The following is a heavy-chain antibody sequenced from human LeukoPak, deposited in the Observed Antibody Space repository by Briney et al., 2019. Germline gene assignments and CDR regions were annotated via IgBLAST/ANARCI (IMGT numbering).Heavy chain of an antibody. CDR2: ISSSSSYI. Sequence: PGGSLRLSCAASGFTFSSYSMNWVRQAPGKGLEWVSSISSSSSYIFYADSVKGRFTISRDNAKNSLYLQMNSLSAEDTAVYYCARERAYGVRGVGWFDPWGQGTLVTVSS. J-gene: IGHJ5*02. D-gene: IGHD3-10*01. CDR1: GFTFSSYS. V-gene: IGHV3-21*01. CDR3: ARERAYGVRGVGWFDP.